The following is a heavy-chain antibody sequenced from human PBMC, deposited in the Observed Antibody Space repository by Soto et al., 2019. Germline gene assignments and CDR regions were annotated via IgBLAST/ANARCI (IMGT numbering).Heavy chain of an antibody. CDR1: GFTFSNYW. V-gene: IGHV3-7*01. D-gene: IGHD3-22*01. J-gene: IGHJ4*02. Sequence: VGSLRLSCAASGFTFSNYWMNWVRQAPGKGLEWVGNIKEDGSKQGYVDSVRGRFTISRDNAKNSLYLQMNSLRAEDTATYYCARVHYYDSSGFYLWGQGTLVTVSS. CDR3: ARVHYYDSSGFYL. CDR2: IKEDGSKQ.